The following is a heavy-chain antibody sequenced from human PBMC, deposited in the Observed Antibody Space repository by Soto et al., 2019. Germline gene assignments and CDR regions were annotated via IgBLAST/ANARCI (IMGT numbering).Heavy chain of an antibody. J-gene: IGHJ4*02. V-gene: IGHV1-18*01. CDR1: GYTFTRFG. CDR3: AREFEAGGQIVGVFDF. D-gene: IGHD6-6*01. Sequence: QVQLVQSGTEVKKPGASVKVSCKASGYTFTRFGINWVRQAPGQGLEWMGWISGHNGNTHSAQNFQGRVTGTTDTSRSTAYMELRSLRSDDTAGYYCAREFEAGGQIVGVFDFWGQGTLVTVSS. CDR2: ISGHNGNT.